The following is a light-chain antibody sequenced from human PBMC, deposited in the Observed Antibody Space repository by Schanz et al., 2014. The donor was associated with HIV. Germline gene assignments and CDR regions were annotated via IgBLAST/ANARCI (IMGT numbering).Light chain of an antibody. Sequence: QSVLPQPASVSGSPGQSITISCTGTSNDVGGYNYVSWSHQHPGKAPKLMIYDVSNRPSGVSNRFSGSKSDNTASLTISGLQAEDEADYYCNSYTSSNTPYVFGTGTKVTVL. CDR2: DVS. V-gene: IGLV2-14*01. CDR1: SNDVGGYNY. J-gene: IGLJ1*01. CDR3: NSYTSSNTPYV.